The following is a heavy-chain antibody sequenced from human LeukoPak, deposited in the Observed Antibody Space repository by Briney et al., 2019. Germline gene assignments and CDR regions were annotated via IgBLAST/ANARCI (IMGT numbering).Heavy chain of an antibody. D-gene: IGHD3-10*01. CDR3: ARDRVTMFRGVGY. Sequence: GGSLRLSCAASGFNFNNYALHWVRQAPGKGLEWVAFISFDGNSKYYVDSVKGRFTISRDNSKDTLFLQMNSLRAEDTAMYYCARDRVTMFRGVGYWGQGTLVTVSS. V-gene: IGHV3-30*04. CDR2: ISFDGNSK. CDR1: GFNFNNYA. J-gene: IGHJ4*02.